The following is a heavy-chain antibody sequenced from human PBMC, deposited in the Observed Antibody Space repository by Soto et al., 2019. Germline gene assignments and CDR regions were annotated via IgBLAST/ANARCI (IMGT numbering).Heavy chain of an antibody. CDR2: ISGSGGST. Sequence: GGSLRLSCAASGFTFSSYAMSWVRQAPGKGLEWVSAISGSGGSTYYADSVKGRFTISRDNSKNTLYLQMNSLRAEDTAVYYCAREVEMATITALSFDYWGQGTLVTVSS. V-gene: IGHV3-23*01. CDR1: GFTFSSYA. J-gene: IGHJ4*02. CDR3: AREVEMATITALSFDY. D-gene: IGHD5-12*01.